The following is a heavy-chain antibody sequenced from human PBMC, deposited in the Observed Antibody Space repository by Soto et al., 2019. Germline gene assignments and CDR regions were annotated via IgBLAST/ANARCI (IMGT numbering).Heavy chain of an antibody. V-gene: IGHV3-11*01. CDR2: ISGGGTTM. J-gene: IGHJ4*02. D-gene: IGHD3-10*01. CDR3: AGDPYYYGSAF. CDR1: GFRFSDHY. Sequence: QVQLVESGGGLVEPGGSLRLSCAASGFRFSDHYMTWIRQAPGKGLEWVSKISGGGTTMYYADSVKGRFTVSRDNAKNSRYLQMNSLRAEDTDVYYCAGDPYYYGSAFWGQGALVTVSS.